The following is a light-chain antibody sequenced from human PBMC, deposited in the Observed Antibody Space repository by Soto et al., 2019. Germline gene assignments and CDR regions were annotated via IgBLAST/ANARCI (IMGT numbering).Light chain of an antibody. V-gene: IGKV3-15*01. J-gene: IGKJ1*01. Sequence: EIVMTQSPATLSVSPGERATLSCRASQSVSSYLAWYQQKPGQAPRLLIYGASTRATGIPGRFSGSGSGTEFTLTISSLQSEDFAGYYCHQYNNWWTFGRGTKVEIK. CDR1: QSVSSY. CDR2: GAS. CDR3: HQYNNWWT.